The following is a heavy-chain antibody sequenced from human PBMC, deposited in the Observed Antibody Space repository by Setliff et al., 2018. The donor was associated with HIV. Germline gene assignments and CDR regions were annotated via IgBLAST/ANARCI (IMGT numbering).Heavy chain of an antibody. Sequence: SETLSLTCTVSGGSISSSSYYWGWIRQPPGKGLEWIGSIYYSGSTYSNPSLKSRVTISVDTSKNQFSLQLSSVTAADTAVYYCGRNHGMKAARRYNNDYMDVWGKGTTVTVSS. CDR1: GGSISSSSYY. D-gene: IGHD6-6*01. CDR3: GRNHGMKAARRYNNDYMDV. CDR2: IYYSGST. V-gene: IGHV4-39*01. J-gene: IGHJ6*03.